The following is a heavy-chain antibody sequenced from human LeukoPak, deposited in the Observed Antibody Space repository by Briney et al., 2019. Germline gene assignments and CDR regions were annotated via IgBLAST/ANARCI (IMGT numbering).Heavy chain of an antibody. CDR2: IYHSGST. V-gene: IGHV4-38-2*02. CDR1: GYSISSGYY. J-gene: IGHJ4*02. CDR3: ARSTRSDFDY. Sequence: SETLSLTCTVSGYSISSGYYWGWIRQPPGKGLEWIGSIYHSGSTYYNPSLKSRVTISVDTSKNQFSLKLSSVTAADTAVYYCARSTRSDFDYWGQGTLVAVSS. D-gene: IGHD5/OR15-5a*01.